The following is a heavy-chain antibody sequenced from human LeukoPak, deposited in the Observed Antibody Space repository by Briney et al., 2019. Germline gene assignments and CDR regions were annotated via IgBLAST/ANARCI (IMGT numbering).Heavy chain of an antibody. CDR1: XGSFXGXH. CDR2: INHSAST. CDR3: AREVESYPYNWFDP. V-gene: IGHV4-34*01. J-gene: IGHJ5*02. Sequence: PSETLXXXXXXXXGSFXGXHXXWXRXXPXKXXXXIVEINHSASTNYTPSLKSRVTISVETSKNKFSLKLSSVTAADTAVYYCAREVESYPYNWFDPWGQGTLVTVSS. D-gene: IGHD3-16*02.